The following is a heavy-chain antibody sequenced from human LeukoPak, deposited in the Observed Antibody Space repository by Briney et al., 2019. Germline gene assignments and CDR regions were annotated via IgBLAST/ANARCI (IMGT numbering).Heavy chain of an antibody. Sequence: VRSLRLSPAASGFAFSSYSLNWVRQAPGKGLEWISSISSSSSYIYYADSVKGRFTISRDNAKSSLYLQMNSLRAEDTAVYYCARDGGTANPYFDYWGQGTLVTVSS. CDR1: GFAFSSYS. CDR3: ARDGGTANPYFDY. CDR2: ISSSSSYI. J-gene: IGHJ4*02. V-gene: IGHV3-21*01. D-gene: IGHD2-15*01.